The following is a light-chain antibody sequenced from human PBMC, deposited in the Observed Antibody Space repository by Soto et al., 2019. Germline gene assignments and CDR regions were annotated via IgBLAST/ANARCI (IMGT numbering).Light chain of an antibody. V-gene: IGKV1-9*01. CDR1: QGISDY. CDR2: GAS. CDR3: QQFNDYPLT. J-gene: IGKJ4*01. Sequence: DIQLTQSPSFLSASVGDRVTISCRASQGISDYLAWYQQKPGKAPKLLIYGASTLQSGVPSRFSGSASGTEFTLTIRSLQPEYFATYFCQQFNDYPLTFGGGTKLEIK.